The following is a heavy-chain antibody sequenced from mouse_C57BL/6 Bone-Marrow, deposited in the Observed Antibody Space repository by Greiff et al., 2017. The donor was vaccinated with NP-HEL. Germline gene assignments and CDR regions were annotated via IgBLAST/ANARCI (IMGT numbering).Heavy chain of an antibody. CDR2: ISDGGSYT. J-gene: IGHJ1*03. CDR1: GFTFSSYA. CDR3: ARDEGIGYDYDGYLDV. Sequence: EVKLVESGGGLVKPGESLKLSCAASGFTFSSYAMSWVRQTPEKRLEWVATISDGGSYTYYPDTVKGRFTISRDNATNNLYLQMSHLKSEDTAMYYCARDEGIGYDYDGYLDVWGTGTTVTVSA. D-gene: IGHD2-4*01. V-gene: IGHV5-4*01.